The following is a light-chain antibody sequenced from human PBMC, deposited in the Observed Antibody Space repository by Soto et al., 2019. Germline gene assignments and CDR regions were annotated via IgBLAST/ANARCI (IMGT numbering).Light chain of an antibody. CDR1: QSISSY. Sequence: DIQMTQSPSSLSASVGDRVSITCPASQSISSYLNWYQQKPWKAPKLLIYAASSLQSGVPSRFSGSRSGTDLTLTISSLQPEDFAPYYCQQSYSTPPYTFGQGTKLQ. CDR2: AAS. J-gene: IGKJ2*01. V-gene: IGKV1-39*01. CDR3: QQSYSTPPYT.